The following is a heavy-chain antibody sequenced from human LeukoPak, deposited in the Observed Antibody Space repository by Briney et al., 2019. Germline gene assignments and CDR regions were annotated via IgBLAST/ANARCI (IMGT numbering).Heavy chain of an antibody. V-gene: IGHV3-21*01. Sequence: GGSLRLSCSASGFTFIDYDMNWVRQAPGKGLECVSAISGRSSHVYYGESVKGRFTISRDNAKNSLYLQLDSLGVEDTAVYYCGRAFPPLRTSSAGDLWGQGTLVTVSS. CDR2: ISGRSSHV. CDR1: GFTFIDYD. D-gene: IGHD3-16*01. CDR3: GRAFPPLRTSSAGDL. J-gene: IGHJ1*01.